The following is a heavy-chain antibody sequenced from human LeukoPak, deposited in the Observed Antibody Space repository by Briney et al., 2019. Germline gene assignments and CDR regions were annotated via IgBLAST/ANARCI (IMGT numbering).Heavy chain of an antibody. CDR3: ARAPDRSGSYYGGFDI. CDR1: GFTFSSYG. V-gene: IGHV3-33*01. CDR2: IWYDGSKK. J-gene: IGHJ3*02. Sequence: GGSLRLSCAASGFTFSSYGMHWVRQAPGKGLEWVAVIWYDGSKKYYADSVKGRFTISRDNSKNTLYLQMNSLRPEDSAVYSCARAPDRSGSYYGGFDIWGQGTMVTVSS. D-gene: IGHD3-10*01.